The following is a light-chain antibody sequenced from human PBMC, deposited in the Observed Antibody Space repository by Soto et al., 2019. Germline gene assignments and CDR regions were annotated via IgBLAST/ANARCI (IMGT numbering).Light chain of an antibody. CDR2: DDN. CDR1: SSDVGGYNF. Sequence: QSALTQPVSVSGSPGQSITISCTGTSSDVGGYNFVSWYQQHPGNAPKLIIYDDNDRPSGVPSRFSGSKSGNTAYLTISGLQAEDEADDHCSSYPSTRNVVFGGGTKLTVL. CDR3: SSYPSTRNVV. V-gene: IGLV2-14*03. J-gene: IGLJ2*01.